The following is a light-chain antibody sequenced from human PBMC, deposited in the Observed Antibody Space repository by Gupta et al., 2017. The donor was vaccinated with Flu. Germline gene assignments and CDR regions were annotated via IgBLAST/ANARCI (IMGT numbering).Light chain of an antibody. CDR2: DVT. CDR1: SSDVGGSDY. Sequence: QSALTPPASVSGPPGQALPPPCTGTSSDVGGSDYVSWYQQHPDKAPKLIIYDVTNRPSGVSSRFSGSKSGNTASLTISGLQAEDETDYYCSSYTSGSTFEVFGTGTKVTVL. V-gene: IGLV2-14*01. CDR3: SSYTSGSTFEV. J-gene: IGLJ1*01.